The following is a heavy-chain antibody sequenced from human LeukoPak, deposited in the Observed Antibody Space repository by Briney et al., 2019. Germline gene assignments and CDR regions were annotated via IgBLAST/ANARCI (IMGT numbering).Heavy chain of an antibody. CDR2: IYSGGST. D-gene: IGHD3-10*01. J-gene: IGHJ3*02. Sequence: GGSLRLSCAASGFTVSSNYMSWVRQAPGKGLEWVSVIYSGGSTYYADPVKGRFTISRDNSKNTLYLQMNSLRAEDTAVYYCAGARITMVDDAFDIWGQGTMVTVSS. V-gene: IGHV3-66*01. CDR3: AGARITMVDDAFDI. CDR1: GFTVSSNY.